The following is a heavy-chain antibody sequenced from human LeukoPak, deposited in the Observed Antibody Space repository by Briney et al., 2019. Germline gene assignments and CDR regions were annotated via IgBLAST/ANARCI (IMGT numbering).Heavy chain of an antibody. V-gene: IGHV3-21*01. Sequence: GGSLRLSCVVSGFTFSSSTFGSYTMNWVRQAPGKGLEWVSSISSTGTYIYYTDSVKGRFTISRDIANSLLYLQMNSLRADDTAVYYCARDLDYSTGFDYWGQGTLVTVSS. CDR1: GFTFSSSTFGSYT. J-gene: IGHJ4*02. D-gene: IGHD4-11*01. CDR2: ISSTGTYI. CDR3: ARDLDYSTGFDY.